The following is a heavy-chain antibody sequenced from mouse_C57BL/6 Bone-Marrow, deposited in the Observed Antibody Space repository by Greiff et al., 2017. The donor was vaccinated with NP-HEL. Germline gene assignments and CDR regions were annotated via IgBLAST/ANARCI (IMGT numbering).Heavy chain of an antibody. Sequence: VQLQQPGAELVNPGASVKMSCKASGYTFTSYWITWVKQRPGQGLEWIGDIYPGSGSTNYNEKFKSKATLTVDTSSSTAYMQLSSLTSEDSAVYYCARWDYYGSTMFAYWGQGTLVTVSA. CDR2: IYPGSGST. V-gene: IGHV1-55*01. CDR3: ARWDYYGSTMFAY. J-gene: IGHJ3*01. D-gene: IGHD1-1*01. CDR1: GYTFTSYW.